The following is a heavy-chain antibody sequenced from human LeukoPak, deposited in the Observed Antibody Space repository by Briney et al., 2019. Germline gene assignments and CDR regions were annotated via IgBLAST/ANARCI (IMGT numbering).Heavy chain of an antibody. CDR3: ARRGAYYYYNYMDV. CDR1: GFTFDDYG. J-gene: IGHJ6*03. CDR2: INWNGGST. Sequence: PGGSLRLSCAASGFTFDDYGMSWVRQAPGKGLEWVSGINWNGGSTGYADSVKGRFTISRDNAKNSLYLQMDSLRAEDTAVYYCARRGAYYYYNYMDVWGKGTTVTISS. V-gene: IGHV3-20*04.